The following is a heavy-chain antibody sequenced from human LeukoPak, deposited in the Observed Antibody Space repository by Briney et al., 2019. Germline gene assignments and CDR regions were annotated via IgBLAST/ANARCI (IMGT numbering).Heavy chain of an antibody. Sequence: GGSLRLSREASAFTFSSYGMHWVRQAPDKGLEWVAFIRYDGSNKYYTDSVKGRFTISRDNSKNTLYLQMNSLRAEDTAVYYCAKSITGTTARYFDYWGQGTLVTVSS. D-gene: IGHD1-7*01. CDR1: AFTFSSYG. V-gene: IGHV3-30*02. CDR2: IRYDGSNK. CDR3: AKSITGTTARYFDY. J-gene: IGHJ4*02.